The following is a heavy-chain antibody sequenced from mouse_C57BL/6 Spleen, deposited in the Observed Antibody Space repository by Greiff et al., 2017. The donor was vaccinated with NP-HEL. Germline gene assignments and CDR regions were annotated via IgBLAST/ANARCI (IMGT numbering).Heavy chain of an antibody. J-gene: IGHJ4*01. CDR2: IYPRSGNT. D-gene: IGHD2-3*01. CDR3: ARERNDGAMDY. CDR1: GYTFTSYG. V-gene: IGHV1-81*01. Sequence: QVQLKESGAELARPGASVKLSCKASGYTFTSYGISWVKQRTGQGLEWIGEIYPRSGNTYYNEKFKGKATLTADKSSSTAYMGLRSLTSEDSAVYFCARERNDGAMDYWGQGTSVTVSS.